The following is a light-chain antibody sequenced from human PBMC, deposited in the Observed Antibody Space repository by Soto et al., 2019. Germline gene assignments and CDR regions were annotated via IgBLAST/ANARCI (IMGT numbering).Light chain of an antibody. V-gene: IGLV2-8*01. J-gene: IGLJ1*01. CDR1: KNDIGVYDF. CDR3: KSYAGSNTYV. Sequence: QSVLTQPPSASGSPGQSVTISCTGTKNDIGVYDFVSWYQHHPGKAPRLIIYEVVQRPSGVPDRFSGSKSGNTASLTVSGIQAADEGDYFCKSYAGSNTYVFGSGTKVTVL. CDR2: EVV.